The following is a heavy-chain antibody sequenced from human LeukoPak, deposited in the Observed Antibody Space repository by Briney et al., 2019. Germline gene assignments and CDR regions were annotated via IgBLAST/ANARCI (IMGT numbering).Heavy chain of an antibody. CDR1: GGTFSSYA. V-gene: IGHV1-69*05. Sequence: SVKVSCKASGGTFSSYAISWVRQAPGQGLEWMRGIIPIFGTANYAQKFQGRVTITTDESTSTAYMELSSLRSEDTAVYYCARRKVTMVRGTRYYYMDVWGKGTTVTVSS. D-gene: IGHD3-10*01. CDR2: IIPIFGTA. CDR3: ARRKVTMVRGTRYYYMDV. J-gene: IGHJ6*03.